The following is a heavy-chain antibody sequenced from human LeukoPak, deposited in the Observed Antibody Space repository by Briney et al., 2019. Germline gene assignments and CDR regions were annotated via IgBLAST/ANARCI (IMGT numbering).Heavy chain of an antibody. Sequence: GGSLRLSCAASGFTFSDYYMSWIRQAPGKGLEWVSYISSSGSTIYYADSVKGRFTISRDNAKNPLYLQMNSLRAEDTAVYYCARMSPYSTLTSWGQGTLVTVSS. V-gene: IGHV3-11*01. J-gene: IGHJ4*02. D-gene: IGHD6-13*01. CDR3: ARMSPYSTLTS. CDR1: GFTFSDYY. CDR2: ISSSGSTI.